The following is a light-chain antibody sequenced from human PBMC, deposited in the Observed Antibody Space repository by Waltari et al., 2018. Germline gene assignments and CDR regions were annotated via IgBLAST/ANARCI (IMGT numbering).Light chain of an antibody. CDR2: LGS. CDR3: MQALQTPLT. J-gene: IGKJ4*01. CDR1: QSLLHINGYNY. Sequence: DIVMTQSPLSLPVTPGLPASIPCRSSQSLLHINGYNYLDWYLQKPGQSQQLLIYLGSNRASGVPDRFSGSGSGTDFTLKISRVEAEDVGVYYCMQALQTPLTFGGGTKVEIK. V-gene: IGKV2-28*01.